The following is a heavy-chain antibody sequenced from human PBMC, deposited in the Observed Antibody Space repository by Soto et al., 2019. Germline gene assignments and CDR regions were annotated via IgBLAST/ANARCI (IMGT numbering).Heavy chain of an antibody. V-gene: IGHV3-74*01. CDR3: ARDLGLLLGMDV. J-gene: IGHJ6*02. D-gene: IGHD2-15*01. Sequence: GGSLRLSCATSGFTFSDYWMHWVRQGPGKGPEWLSRLNSAGSTIYYADSVKGRFTISRDNAKNSLYLQMNSLRAEDTAVYYCARDLGLLLGMDVWGQGTTVTVSS. CDR1: GFTFSDYW. CDR2: LNSAGSTI.